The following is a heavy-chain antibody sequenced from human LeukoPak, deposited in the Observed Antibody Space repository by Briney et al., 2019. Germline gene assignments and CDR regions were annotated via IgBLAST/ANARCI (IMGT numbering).Heavy chain of an antibody. D-gene: IGHD5-12*01. CDR1: GFTFSSYS. J-gene: IGHJ6*04. Sequence: GGSLRLSCAASGFTFSSYSMNWVRQAPGKGLEWVSSISSSSSYIYYADSVKGRFTISRDNAKNSLYLQMNSLRAEDTAVYYYARDNAYDYYYYGMDVWGKGTTVTVSS. CDR3: ARDNAYDYYYYGMDV. V-gene: IGHV3-21*01. CDR2: ISSSSSYI.